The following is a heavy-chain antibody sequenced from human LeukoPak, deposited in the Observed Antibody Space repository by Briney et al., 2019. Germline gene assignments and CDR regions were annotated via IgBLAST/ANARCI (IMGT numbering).Heavy chain of an antibody. CDR1: GFTFSSYE. CDR2: INSDGSST. CDR3: ARERRPPTFDI. D-gene: IGHD1-1*01. J-gene: IGHJ3*02. Sequence: QPAGSLRLSCAASGFTFSSYEMNWVRQAPGKGLVWVSRINSDGSSTSYADSVKGRFTISRDNAKNTLYLQMNSLRAEDTAVYYCARERRPPTFDIWGQGTMVTVSS. V-gene: IGHV3-74*01.